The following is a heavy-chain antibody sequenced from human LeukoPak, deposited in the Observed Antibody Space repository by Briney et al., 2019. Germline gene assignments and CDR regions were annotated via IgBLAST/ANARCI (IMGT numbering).Heavy chain of an antibody. D-gene: IGHD4-17*01. CDR1: GYTFTSYY. V-gene: IGHV1-46*01. CDR2: INPSGGST. Sequence: ASVKVSCKASGYTFTSYYMHWVRQAPGQGLEWMGIINPSGGSTSYAQKFQGRVTMTRDMSTSTVYMELNSLRSEDTAVYYCARVWPTGAFDIWGQGTMVTVSS. J-gene: IGHJ3*02. CDR3: ARVWPTGAFDI.